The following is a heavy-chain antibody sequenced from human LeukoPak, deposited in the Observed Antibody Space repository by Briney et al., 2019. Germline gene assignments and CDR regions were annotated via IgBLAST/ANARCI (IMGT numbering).Heavy chain of an antibody. V-gene: IGHV4-59*12. CDR3: ARGQNYGSGSYRNYYYYYYGMDV. CDR1: GVSISDYY. Sequence: KPSETLSLTCTVSGVSISDYYWSWIRQPPGKGLEWIGYIYYSGSTNYNPSLKSRVTISVDTSKKQFSLKLSSVTAADTAVYYCARGQNYGSGSYRNYYYYYYGMDVWGQGTTVTVSS. D-gene: IGHD3-10*01. CDR2: IYYSGST. J-gene: IGHJ6*02.